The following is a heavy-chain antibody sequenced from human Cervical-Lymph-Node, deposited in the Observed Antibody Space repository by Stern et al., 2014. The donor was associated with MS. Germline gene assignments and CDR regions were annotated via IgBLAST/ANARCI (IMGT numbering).Heavy chain of an antibody. J-gene: IGHJ4*02. CDR1: GYSFANFW. V-gene: IGHV5-51*03. CDR2: IYPGDPDP. Sequence: VQLVQSGAEVRKPGESLKISCKVSGYSFANFWIGWVRQVPGKGLEWMGIIYPGDPDPRYSPSFQGQVTLSADESISSAYLQWSSLKASDTGIYYCARRGLGYDGADHWGQGALVTVSS. CDR3: ARRGLGYDGADH. D-gene: IGHD3-16*01.